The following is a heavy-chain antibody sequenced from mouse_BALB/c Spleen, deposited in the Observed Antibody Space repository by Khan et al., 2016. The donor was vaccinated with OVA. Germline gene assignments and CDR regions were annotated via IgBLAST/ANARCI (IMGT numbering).Heavy chain of an antibody. J-gene: IGHJ3*01. CDR2: INSGSTTV. Sequence: EVKLVESGGGLVQPGGSRKLSCAASGFTFSSFGMHWVRQAPEKGLEWVAYINSGSTTVYYADTVKGRFSISRDNPKNTLFLQMTSLRSEDTAGYYCARRGPSEVVAYWGQGTLVTVSA. V-gene: IGHV5-17*02. CDR3: ARRGPSEVVAY. CDR1: GFTFSSFG.